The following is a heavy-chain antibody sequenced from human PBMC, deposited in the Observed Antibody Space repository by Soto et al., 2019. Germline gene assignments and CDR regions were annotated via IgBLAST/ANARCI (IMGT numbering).Heavy chain of an antibody. D-gene: IGHD3-10*01. J-gene: IGHJ4*02. CDR3: ASTIGSGIGIDY. Sequence: PGGSLRLSCAASGFTFSGSAMHWVRQASGKGLEWVGRIRSKANSYATAYAASVKGRFTISRDDSKNTAYLQMNSLKTEDTAVYYCASTIGSGIGIDYWGQGTLVTVSS. CDR1: GFTFSGSA. CDR2: IRSKANSYAT. V-gene: IGHV3-73*01.